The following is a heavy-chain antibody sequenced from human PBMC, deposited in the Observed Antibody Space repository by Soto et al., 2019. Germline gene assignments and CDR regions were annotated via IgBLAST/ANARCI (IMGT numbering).Heavy chain of an antibody. CDR2: INPAGSDT. Sequence: GESLKISCKASGYSFTNYWIGWVRQMPGKGLEWMGIINPAGSDTRYSPSFQGQVTVSVDKSISTAYLQRGSLKASDTAMYYCVRPDSTGYYTHWGQGTSVTVSS. V-gene: IGHV5-51*01. CDR3: VRPDSTGYYTH. J-gene: IGHJ4*02. D-gene: IGHD3-22*01. CDR1: GYSFTNYW.